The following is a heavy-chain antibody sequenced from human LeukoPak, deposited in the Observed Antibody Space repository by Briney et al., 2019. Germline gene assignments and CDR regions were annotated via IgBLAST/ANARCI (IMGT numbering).Heavy chain of an antibody. Sequence: SETLSLTCTVSGDSISTYYWSWIRQPPGKGLEWIGYIYYRVTSDYNPSLKSRVTMSVDMSTRQISLKLSSVTAADAAVYYCARAVGGDGSGSLWGPGTLVTVSS. D-gene: IGHD3-10*01. CDR1: GDSISTYY. J-gene: IGHJ4*02. V-gene: IGHV4-59*01. CDR2: IYYRVTS. CDR3: ARAVGGDGSGSL.